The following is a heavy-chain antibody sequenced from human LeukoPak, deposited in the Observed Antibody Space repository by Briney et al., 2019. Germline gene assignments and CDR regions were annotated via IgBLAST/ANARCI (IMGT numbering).Heavy chain of an antibody. CDR3: ATYSSLNRREFQY. CDR1: GFTFSNYW. J-gene: IGHJ1*01. D-gene: IGHD3-22*01. Sequence: RPGGSLRLSCEGSGFTFSNYWMGWVRQAPGKGLQWVANIKTDGSEKYYADSVKGRFTISRDNAKNSLYLQMNSLRAEDTAVYYCATYSSLNRREFQYWGQGTLLTVSS. V-gene: IGHV3-7*01. CDR2: IKTDGSEK.